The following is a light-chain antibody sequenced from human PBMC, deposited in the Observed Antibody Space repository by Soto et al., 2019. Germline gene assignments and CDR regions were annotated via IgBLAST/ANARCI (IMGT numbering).Light chain of an antibody. Sequence: EIVLTQSPATLSLSPGNRATLSCRASQSVSGYLAWYQQKPGQAPRLLIYDSSNRATGIPARFSGSGSGPDFTLTITSLEPEDFAVSYCHQRSNWPSTFGGGTNVEI. CDR3: HQRSNWPST. V-gene: IGKV3-11*01. J-gene: IGKJ4*01. CDR2: DSS. CDR1: QSVSGY.